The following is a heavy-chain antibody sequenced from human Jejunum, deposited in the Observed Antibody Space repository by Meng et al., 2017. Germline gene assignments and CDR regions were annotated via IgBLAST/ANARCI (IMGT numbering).Heavy chain of an antibody. J-gene: IGHJ5*02. CDR1: GFSLSNSGVG. CDR2: IYWDNDK. D-gene: IGHD6-13*01. CDR3: AHRLPCSGSWDVGWFDP. Sequence: QITLKESGPTLVKPTQTLTLTCTFSGFSLSNSGVGVAWLRQPRGKALECLALIYWDNDKRYKSSLQNRLTITKDTSKNQVVLTMTNMDPVDTGTYYCAHRLPCSGSWDVGWFDPWGQGTLVTVSS. V-gene: IGHV2-5*02.